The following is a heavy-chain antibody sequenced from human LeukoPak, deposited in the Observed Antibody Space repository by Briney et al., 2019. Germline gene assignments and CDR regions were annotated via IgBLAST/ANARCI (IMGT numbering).Heavy chain of an antibody. CDR3: AREKEYDILTGYYKGGFDY. D-gene: IGHD3-9*01. CDR1: GYTFTSYD. J-gene: IGHJ4*02. Sequence: ASVKVSCKASGYTFTSYDINWVRQATGQGLEWMGWMNPNSGNTGYAQKFQGRVTMTTDTSTSTAYMELRSLRSDDTAVYYCAREKEYDILTGYYKGGFDYWGQGTLVTVSS. CDR2: MNPNSGNT. V-gene: IGHV1-8*01.